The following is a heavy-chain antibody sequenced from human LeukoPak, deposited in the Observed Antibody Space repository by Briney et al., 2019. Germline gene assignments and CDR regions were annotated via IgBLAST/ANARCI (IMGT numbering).Heavy chain of an antibody. Sequence: SETLSLTCTVSGYSISSGYYWGSIRQPPGKGLEWIGSIYHSGSTYYNPSLKSRVTISVDTSKNQFSLKRSSVTAADTAVYYCASQAYYYGSGSYPSGDYWGQGTLVTVSS. CDR2: IYHSGST. J-gene: IGHJ4*02. D-gene: IGHD3-10*01. CDR3: ASQAYYYGSGSYPSGDY. V-gene: IGHV4-38-2*02. CDR1: GYSISSGYY.